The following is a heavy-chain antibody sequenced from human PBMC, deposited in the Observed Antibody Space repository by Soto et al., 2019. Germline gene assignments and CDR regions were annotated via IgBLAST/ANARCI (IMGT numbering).Heavy chain of an antibody. CDR2: IYYSGST. D-gene: IGHD6-13*01. V-gene: IGHV4-61*01. CDR1: GVSVSNGSYY. J-gene: IGHJ4*02. CDR3: AREQQLGHVKTFDH. Sequence: SETLSLTCTVSGVSVSNGSYYWAWIRQPPGKGLEWIGYIYYSGSTNYNPSLKSRVTISVDTSKNQFSLKLSSVTATDTAIYYCAREQQLGHVKTFDHWGQGTLVTVSS.